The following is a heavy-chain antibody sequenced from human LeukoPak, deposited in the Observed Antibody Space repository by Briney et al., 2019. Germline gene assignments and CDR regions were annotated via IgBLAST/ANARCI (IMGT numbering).Heavy chain of an antibody. V-gene: IGHV3-74*01. D-gene: IGHD2-15*01. CDR1: GFTFSSYW. Sequence: GGSLRLPCAASGFTFSSYWMYWVRQAPGKGLVWVSGINGDGSTTNYADSVKGRFTISRDNAKNTLVLQMNSLRAEDTAVYYCASPPLERCGGRSCYPYFDYWGQGTLVTVSS. CDR3: ASPPLERCGGRSCYPYFDY. CDR2: INGDGSTT. J-gene: IGHJ4*02.